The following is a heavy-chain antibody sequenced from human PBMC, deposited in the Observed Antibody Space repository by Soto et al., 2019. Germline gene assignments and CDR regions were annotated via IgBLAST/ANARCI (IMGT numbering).Heavy chain of an antibody. V-gene: IGHV4-31*03. CDR2: IYHSGMT. CDR3: ATVRWELHDAFDI. J-gene: IGHJ3*02. Sequence: QVQLQESGPGLVKPSQTLSLTCTVSGGSSSTGGYYWSWIRQHPGRGLEWIGYIYHSGMTFSNPSLQSRVAISIDTSENQFSLKLSSVTAADTAVHYCATVRWELHDAFDIWGHGTMVSVSS. D-gene: IGHD4-17*01. CDR1: GGSSSTGGYY.